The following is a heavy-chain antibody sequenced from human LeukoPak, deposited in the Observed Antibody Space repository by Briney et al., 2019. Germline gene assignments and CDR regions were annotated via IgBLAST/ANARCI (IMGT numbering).Heavy chain of an antibody. J-gene: IGHJ4*02. D-gene: IGHD6-19*01. CDR3: ARNLIAMAGTFDY. Sequence: GGSLRLSCAASGFTFSSYSMNWVRQAPGKGLEWVSSISSSSSYIYYADSVKGRFTISRDNAKNSLYLQMNSLRAEDTAVYYCARNLIAMAGTFDYWGQGTLVTVSS. CDR2: ISSSSSYI. CDR1: GFTFSSYS. V-gene: IGHV3-21*01.